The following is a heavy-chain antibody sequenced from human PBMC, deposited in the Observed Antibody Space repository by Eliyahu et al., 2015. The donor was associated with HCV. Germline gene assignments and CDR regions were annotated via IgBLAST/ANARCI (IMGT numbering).Heavy chain of an antibody. J-gene: IGHJ2*01. V-gene: IGHV3-23*04. CDR1: GFTFSTYA. D-gene: IGHD2-15*01. CDR2: VTAXGGKT. Sequence: EVQLVESGGGLVQPGGSLRLSCEASGFTFSTYALXWVRQAPGKGLGWXAGVTAXGGKTYYTDSVKGRFTIARDNSKNSLYLEMNNVRADDTAVYYCAKDGRPATLTRGPAANWYFDLWGRGTLVTVSS. CDR3: AKDGRPATLTRGPAANWYFDL.